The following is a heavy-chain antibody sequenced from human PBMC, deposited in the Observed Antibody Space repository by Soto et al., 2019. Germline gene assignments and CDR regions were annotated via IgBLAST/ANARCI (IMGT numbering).Heavy chain of an antibody. Sequence: ASVKVSCKASGITFSTYAIHWVRQAPGQGLEWMGWINAGNGNTRYSQKFQGRVTITRDTSASTAYMELSSLRSEDTAVYYCARDYYGSGERQLDYWGQGTLVTVSS. CDR2: INAGNGNT. J-gene: IGHJ4*02. D-gene: IGHD3-10*01. CDR1: GITFSTYA. V-gene: IGHV1-3*01. CDR3: ARDYYGSGERQLDY.